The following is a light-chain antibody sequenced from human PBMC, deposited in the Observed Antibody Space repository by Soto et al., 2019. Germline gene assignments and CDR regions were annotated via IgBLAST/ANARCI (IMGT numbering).Light chain of an antibody. J-gene: IGKJ1*01. CDR3: QQDDGSRS. V-gene: IGKV3-20*01. CDR2: GAS. CDR1: QSVSSTY. Sequence: EIVLTQSPGTLSLSPGERATLSCRASQSVSSTYLAWYQQKPGQAPRLLIYGASSRATGIPDRFSGGGSGTDFTLTISRLEPEDFAVYYCQQDDGSRSFGQGTKVEI.